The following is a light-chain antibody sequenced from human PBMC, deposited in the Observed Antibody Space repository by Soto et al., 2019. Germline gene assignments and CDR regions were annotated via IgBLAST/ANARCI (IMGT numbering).Light chain of an antibody. V-gene: IGKV1-39*01. CDR1: QTISTF. J-gene: IGKJ4*01. Sequence: DIQMTHSPASLSASVVDRVTITCRSSQTISTFLHWFQQKPGKAPNLLIYDASSLQSGVPSRFSGSGSGTVFTLTISSLQPEDFGTYYCQQTYSTFVTFGGGTKVDIK. CDR2: DAS. CDR3: QQTYSTFVT.